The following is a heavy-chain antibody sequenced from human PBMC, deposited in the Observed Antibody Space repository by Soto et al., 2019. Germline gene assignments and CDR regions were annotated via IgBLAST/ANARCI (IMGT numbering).Heavy chain of an antibody. V-gene: IGHV3-11*01. D-gene: IGHD3-9*01. J-gene: IGHJ3*02. CDR2: ISSSGSTI. CDR1: GFTFSDYY. CDR3: ARGALWYYDILTGSAHDAFDI. Sequence: GGSLRLSCAASGFTFSDYYMSWIRQAPGKGLEWVSYISSSGSTIYYADSVKGRFTISRDNAKNSLYLQMNSLRAEDTAVYYCARGALWYYDILTGSAHDAFDIWGQGTMVTVSS.